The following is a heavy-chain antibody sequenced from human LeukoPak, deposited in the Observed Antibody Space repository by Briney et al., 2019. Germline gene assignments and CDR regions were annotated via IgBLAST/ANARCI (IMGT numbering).Heavy chain of an antibody. J-gene: IGHJ4*02. V-gene: IGHV6-1*01. Sequence: SQTLSLTCALSRDTFSSNSAAWDWVRQSPSRGLEWLGRTYYRSKWYNDYAVSVKSRITINPDTSKNQFSLQLNSVTPEDTAVYYCARDHGSGRPFDYWGQGTLVTVSS. CDR3: ARDHGSGRPFDY. CDR2: TYYRSKWYN. CDR1: RDTFSSNSAA. D-gene: IGHD3-10*01.